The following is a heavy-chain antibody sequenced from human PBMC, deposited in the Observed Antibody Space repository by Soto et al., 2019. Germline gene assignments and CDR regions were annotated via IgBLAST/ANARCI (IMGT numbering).Heavy chain of an antibody. V-gene: IGHV3-30-3*01. CDR3: ARGWVSGWSRGGGYFDY. CDR1: GFTFSSYA. CDR2: ISYDGSNK. Sequence: PGGSLRLSCAASGFTFSSYAMHWVRQAPGKGLEWVAVISYDGSNKYYADSVKGRFTISRDNSKNTLYLQMNSLRAEDTAVYYCARGWVSGWSRGGGYFDYCGQGTLVTVS. J-gene: IGHJ4*02. D-gene: IGHD6-19*01.